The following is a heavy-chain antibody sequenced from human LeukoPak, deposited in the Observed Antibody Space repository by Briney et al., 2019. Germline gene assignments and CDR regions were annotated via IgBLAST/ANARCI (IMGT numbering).Heavy chain of an antibody. Sequence: GGSLRLSCAASGFTFSSYSMNWVRQAPGKGLEWVSYISSSSSTIYYADSVKGRFTISRDNAKNSLYLQMNSLRAEDTAVYYCARWAWGLPPRTDYWGQGTLVTVSS. CDR1: GFTFSSYS. CDR2: ISSSSSTI. V-gene: IGHV3-48*01. D-gene: IGHD3-16*01. J-gene: IGHJ4*02. CDR3: ARWAWGLPPRTDY.